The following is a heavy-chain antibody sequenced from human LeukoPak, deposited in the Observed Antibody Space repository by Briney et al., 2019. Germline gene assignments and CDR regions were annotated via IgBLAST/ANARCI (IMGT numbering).Heavy chain of an antibody. V-gene: IGHV3-23*01. J-gene: IGHJ4*02. CDR3: ARDFSGSGSYYVDY. D-gene: IGHD1-26*01. CDR1: GFTFSSYA. Sequence: GGSLRLSCAASGFTFSSYAMSWVRQAPGKGLEWVSAISGSGGSTYYADSVKGRFTISRDNSKNMLYLQMNSLRAEDTAVYYCARDFSGSGSYYVDYWGQGTLVTVSS. CDR2: ISGSGGST.